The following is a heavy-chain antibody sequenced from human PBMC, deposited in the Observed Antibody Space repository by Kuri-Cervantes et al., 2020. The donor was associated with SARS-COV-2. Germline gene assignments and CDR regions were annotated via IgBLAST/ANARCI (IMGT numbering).Heavy chain of an antibody. D-gene: IGHD3-16*01. CDR2: IYTSGTT. V-gene: IGHV4-4*07. CDR1: GGSISSYY. Sequence: SETLSLTCTVSGGSISSYYWSWIRQPAGKGLEWIGRIYTSGTTNYNPSLKSRVTIALDTSKNEFSLNLSSVTAADTAVYYCARITSRRGIDYWGQGTLVTVSS. CDR3: ARITSRRGIDY. J-gene: IGHJ4*02.